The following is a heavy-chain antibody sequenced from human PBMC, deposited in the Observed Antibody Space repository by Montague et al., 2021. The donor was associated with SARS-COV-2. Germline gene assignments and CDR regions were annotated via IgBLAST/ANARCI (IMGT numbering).Heavy chain of an antibody. V-gene: IGHV6-1*01. CDR2: TYYRSKWYY. CDR1: GDSVSSNSAA. D-gene: IGHD6-19*01. J-gene: IGHJ4*02. Sequence: CAISGDSVSSNSAAWNWIRQSPSRGLEWLGRTYYRSKWYYEYAVSLKSRITINPDTSKNHFSLQVKSMTPEDTAVYYCALAVAGRGGYDYWGQGTLVTVSS. CDR3: ALAVAGRGGYDY.